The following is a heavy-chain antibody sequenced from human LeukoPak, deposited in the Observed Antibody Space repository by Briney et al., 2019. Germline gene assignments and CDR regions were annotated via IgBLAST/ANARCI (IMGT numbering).Heavy chain of an antibody. D-gene: IGHD2-15*01. J-gene: IGHJ3*02. CDR2: ISGSGGST. Sequence: PGGSLRLSCAASGFTFSSYAMSWVRQAPGKGLEWVSAISGSGGSTYYADSVKGRFTISRDNSKNTLYLQMNSLRAEDTAVYYCAGSVTVVADTYDAFDIWGQGTMVTVSS. CDR3: AGSVTVVADTYDAFDI. CDR1: GFTFSSYA. V-gene: IGHV3-23*01.